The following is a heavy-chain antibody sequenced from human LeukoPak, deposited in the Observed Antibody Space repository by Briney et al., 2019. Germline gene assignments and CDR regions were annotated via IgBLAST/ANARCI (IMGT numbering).Heavy chain of an antibody. V-gene: IGHV1-2*02. J-gene: IGHJ6*02. Sequence: ASLKVSCKASGYTLRDYYIYWVRHAPGQGLEWLGWLNPHSGGTNYAQKFQGRVTLTSDTSISTAYMELTPLTSDDTAIYYCARGLRIINGLDVWGQGTTVIVSS. CDR3: ARGLRIINGLDV. D-gene: IGHD2-15*01. CDR1: GYTLRDYY. CDR2: LNPHSGGT.